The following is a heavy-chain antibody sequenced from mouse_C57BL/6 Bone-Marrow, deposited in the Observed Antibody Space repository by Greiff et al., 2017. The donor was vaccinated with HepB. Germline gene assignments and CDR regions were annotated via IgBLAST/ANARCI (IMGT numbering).Heavy chain of an antibody. CDR1: GFSLTSYG. CDR3: AKPLLLRATEAMDY. D-gene: IGHD1-1*01. V-gene: IGHV2-3*01. J-gene: IGHJ4*01. Sequence: VQLVESGPGLVAPSQSLSITCTVSGFSLTSYGVSWVRQPPGKGLEWLGVIWGDGSTNYHSALISSLSISKDNSKSQVFLKLNSLQTDDTATYYCAKPLLLRATEAMDYWGQGTSVTVSS. CDR2: IWGDGST.